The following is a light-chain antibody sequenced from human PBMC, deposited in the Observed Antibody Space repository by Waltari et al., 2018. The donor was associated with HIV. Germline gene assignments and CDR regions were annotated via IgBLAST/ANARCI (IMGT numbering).Light chain of an antibody. CDR2: EGS. Sequence: QSALTQPASVSGSPGQSITISCTGTSSDVGSYNLVSWYQQHPGKAPKLMIYEGSKRPSRVPNRFSGSKSGNTASLTISGLQAEDEADYYCCSYAGSSTLEVFGGGTKLTVL. J-gene: IGLJ2*01. CDR3: CSYAGSSTLEV. V-gene: IGLV2-23*01. CDR1: SSDVGSYNL.